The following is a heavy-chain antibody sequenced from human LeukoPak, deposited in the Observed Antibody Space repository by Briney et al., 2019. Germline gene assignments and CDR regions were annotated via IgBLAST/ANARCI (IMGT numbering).Heavy chain of an antibody. CDR1: GFAFSTFA. Sequence: GGSLRLSCAASGFAFSTFAMTWVRQAPGKGLEWVSAISGGGVSTYYADPVKARFTISRDNSKNTLYLQMNSLRAEDTAIYYCAKHSSSSFRTHFDHWGQGTLVTVSS. D-gene: IGHD6-13*01. J-gene: IGHJ4*02. CDR2: ISGGGVST. V-gene: IGHV3-23*01. CDR3: AKHSSSSFRTHFDH.